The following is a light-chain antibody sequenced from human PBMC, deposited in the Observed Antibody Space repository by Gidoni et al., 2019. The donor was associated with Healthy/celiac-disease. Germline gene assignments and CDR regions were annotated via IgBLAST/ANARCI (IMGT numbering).Light chain of an antibody. J-gene: IGLJ2*01. CDR1: ALPKQY. CDR2: KDS. Sequence: SYELTQPPSVSVSPGQTARITFSGDALPKQYASWYQQKPGQAPVLVIYKDSERPSGIPERFSGSSSGTTVTLTISGVQAEDEADYYCQSADSSGTPYVVFGGGTKLTVL. V-gene: IGLV3-25*03. CDR3: QSADSSGTPYVV.